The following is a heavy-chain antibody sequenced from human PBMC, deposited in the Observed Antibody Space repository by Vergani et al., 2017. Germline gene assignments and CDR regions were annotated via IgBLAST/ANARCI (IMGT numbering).Heavy chain of an antibody. D-gene: IGHD2-21*01. CDR2: INHSGST. J-gene: IGHJ4*02. V-gene: IGHV4-34*01. Sequence: QVQLQQWGAGLLKPSETLSLTCAVYGGSFSGHYWSWIRQPPGKGLEWIGEINHSGSTNYNPSLKSRITISVDTSKNQFTLKLGSGTAAGTAVYYCAGGRIIRLWGQGTLVTVSS. CDR1: GGSFSGHY. CDR3: AGGRIIRL.